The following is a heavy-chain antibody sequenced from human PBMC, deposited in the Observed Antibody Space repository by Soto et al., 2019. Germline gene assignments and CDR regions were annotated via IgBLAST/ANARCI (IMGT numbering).Heavy chain of an antibody. V-gene: IGHV1-24*01. CDR3: AHGEGIVKHIVYFES. Sequence: ASVKVSCKVSGYFLTALSIHWVRQAPGKGLEWMGGFDREDGETIYAQKFQGRVTMTEDTSTDSAYMELSSLTSEDTAIYYCAHGEGIVKHIVYFESWGQGTLVSVSS. D-gene: IGHD1-26*01. CDR2: FDREDGET. CDR1: GYFLTALS. J-gene: IGHJ4*02.